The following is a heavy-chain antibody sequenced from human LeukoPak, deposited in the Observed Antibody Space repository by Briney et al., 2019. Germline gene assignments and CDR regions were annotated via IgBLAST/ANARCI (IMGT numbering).Heavy chain of an antibody. D-gene: IGHD6-13*01. J-gene: IGHJ4*02. Sequence: GGSLRLSCAASGFTFSSYSMNWVRQAPGKGLEWVSSISSSSSYIYYADSVKGRFTISRDNAKNSLYLQMNSLRAEDTAVYYCARVSSSSWTRPRFDYWGQGTLVTVSS. CDR1: GFTFSSYS. CDR3: ARVSSSSWTRPRFDY. CDR2: ISSSSSYI. V-gene: IGHV3-21*01.